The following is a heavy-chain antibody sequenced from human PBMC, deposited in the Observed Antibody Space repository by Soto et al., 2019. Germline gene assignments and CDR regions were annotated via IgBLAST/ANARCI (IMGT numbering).Heavy chain of an antibody. CDR2: ITNDGGRR. Sequence: VHLVESGGGFVQPGGSLRLSCAASGFTFSDFYMHWVRQVPGKGLVWVSRITNDGGRRDYADSVKGRFTISRDNAKNTLFLQMDSLSAEDTGLYYCARDGWAVAENWGQGTLVTVSS. D-gene: IGHD6-19*01. J-gene: IGHJ4*02. V-gene: IGHV3-74*01. CDR3: ARDGWAVAEN. CDR1: GFTFSDFY.